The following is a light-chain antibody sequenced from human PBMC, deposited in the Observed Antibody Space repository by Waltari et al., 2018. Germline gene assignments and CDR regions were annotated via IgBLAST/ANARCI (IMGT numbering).Light chain of an antibody. Sequence: DIVMTQSPDSLAVSLGERATINCKSSQSVSYNSRNYLAWYQQKPGQPPELLIYWASARESGVPDRFSGSGSGTDFTLTISSLQAEDVAVYYCQQYYTTPWTFGQGTKVEIK. CDR2: WAS. CDR3: QQYYTTPWT. V-gene: IGKV4-1*01. CDR1: QSVSYNSRNY. J-gene: IGKJ1*01.